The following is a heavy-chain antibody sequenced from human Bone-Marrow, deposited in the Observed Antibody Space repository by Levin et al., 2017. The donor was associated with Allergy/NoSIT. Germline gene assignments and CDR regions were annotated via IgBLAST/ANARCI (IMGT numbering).Heavy chain of an antibody. Sequence: LSLTRAASGFTFSSYSMNWVRQAPGKGLEWVSSISSSSSYIYYADSVKGRFTISRDNAKNSLYLQMNSLRAEDTAVYYCAREGNPYYDFWSGPGGPFDYWGQGTLVTVSS. CDR2: ISSSSSYI. D-gene: IGHD3-3*01. CDR1: GFTFSSYS. CDR3: AREGNPYYDFWSGPGGPFDY. V-gene: IGHV3-21*01. J-gene: IGHJ4*02.